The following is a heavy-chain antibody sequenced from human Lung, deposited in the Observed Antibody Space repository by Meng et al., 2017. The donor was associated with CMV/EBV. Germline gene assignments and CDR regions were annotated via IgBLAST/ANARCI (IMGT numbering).Heavy chain of an antibody. V-gene: IGHV3-7*01. CDR1: GFIFPAFS. D-gene: IGHD1-26*01. J-gene: IGHJ5*02. CDR2: IRQDGSDK. Sequence: GEXXKISCAASGFIFPAFSMSWVRQAPGKGLEWVANIRQDGSDKYYVGSVKGRFTISRDNVRNSLFLHMNSLRAEDTAVYYCAREDSGSFTRYNWFDPWGPGNXVNGAS. CDR3: AREDSGSFTRYNWFDP.